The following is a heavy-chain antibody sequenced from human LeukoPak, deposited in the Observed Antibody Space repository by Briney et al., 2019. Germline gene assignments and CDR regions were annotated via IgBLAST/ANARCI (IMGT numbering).Heavy chain of an antibody. CDR3: ARGSGWYFY. V-gene: IGHV4-59*01. J-gene: IGHJ4*02. CDR1: GGSISSYY. Sequence: SETLSLTCTVSGGSISSYYWSWIRQPPGKGLEWIGYIYYSGSTNYNPSLKSRVTISVDTSKNQFSLKLSSVTAADTAVYFCARGSGWYFYWGQGTLVTVSS. D-gene: IGHD6-19*01. CDR2: IYYSGST.